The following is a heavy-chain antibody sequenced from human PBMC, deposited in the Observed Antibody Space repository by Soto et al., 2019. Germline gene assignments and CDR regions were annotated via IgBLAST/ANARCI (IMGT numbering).Heavy chain of an antibody. Sequence: SVQVSCKASRGTFSSYAISWLRQAPGQGVEWMGGIIPIFGTANYAQKFQGRVTITADESASTAYMELSSLRSEDTAVYYCARDQSGYYTRDYWGQGTLVTVSS. J-gene: IGHJ4*02. CDR3: ARDQSGYYTRDY. CDR2: IIPIFGTA. V-gene: IGHV1-69*13. CDR1: RGTFSSYA. D-gene: IGHD3-3*01.